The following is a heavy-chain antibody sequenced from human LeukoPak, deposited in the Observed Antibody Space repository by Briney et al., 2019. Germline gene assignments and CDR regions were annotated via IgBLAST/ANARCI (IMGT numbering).Heavy chain of an antibody. D-gene: IGHD3-9*01. CDR3: AREAGDYDILTGDYYYYMDV. CDR1: GYTFTSYD. V-gene: IGHV1-8*01. Sequence: ASVKVSCKASGYTFTSYDINWVRQDTGQGLEWMGWMNPNSGNTGYAQKFQGRVTMTRNTSISTAYMELSRLRSDDTAVYYCAREAGDYDILTGDYYYYMDVWGKGTTVTISS. CDR2: MNPNSGNT. J-gene: IGHJ6*03.